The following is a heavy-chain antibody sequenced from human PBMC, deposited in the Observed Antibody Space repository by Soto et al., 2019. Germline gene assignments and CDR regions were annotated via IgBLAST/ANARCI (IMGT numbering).Heavy chain of an antibody. CDR2: ISYDGSLQ. V-gene: IGHV3-30*03. J-gene: IGHJ4*02. CDR1: GXAFSSYG. Sequence: QAQLVESGGGVVQPGRSLRLSCAASGXAFSSYGMHWVRQAPGTGLEWVAVISYDGSLQHYADSVKGRFTISRDNSKNMVLLQMSSLRAEDTAXYXXXXDXGXXXXSVPYSWGQGTMVSVSS. CDR3: XXDXGXXXXSVPYS.